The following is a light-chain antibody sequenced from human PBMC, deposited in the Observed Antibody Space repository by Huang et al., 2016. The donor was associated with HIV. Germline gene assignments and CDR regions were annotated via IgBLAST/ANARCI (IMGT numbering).Light chain of an antibody. Sequence: EIVMTQSPATLSVSPGERATLSCRASQSVSSNLAWYQQKPGQAPRLLIYGASTRATCIPARFSGRGSGTEFTLTISSLQSEDFAVYYCQQYNNWPYTFGQGTELEIK. CDR1: QSVSSN. CDR2: GAS. J-gene: IGKJ2*01. V-gene: IGKV3-15*01. CDR3: QQYNNWPYT.